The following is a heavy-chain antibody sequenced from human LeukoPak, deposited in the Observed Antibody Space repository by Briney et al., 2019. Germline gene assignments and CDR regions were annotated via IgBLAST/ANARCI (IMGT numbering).Heavy chain of an antibody. Sequence: SETLSLTCAVYGGSFSGYYWSWIRQPPGKGLEWIGEINHSGSTNYNPSLKSRVTISVDTSKNQFSLKLSSVTAADTAVYYCARRLGTAMVSPVGYWGQGTLVTVSS. CDR2: INHSGST. D-gene: IGHD5-18*01. V-gene: IGHV4-34*01. CDR1: GGSFSGYY. CDR3: ARRLGTAMVSPVGY. J-gene: IGHJ4*02.